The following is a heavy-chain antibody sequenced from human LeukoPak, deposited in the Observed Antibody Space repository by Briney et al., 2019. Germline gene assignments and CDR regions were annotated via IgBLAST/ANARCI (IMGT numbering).Heavy chain of an antibody. D-gene: IGHD6-13*01. CDR3: ARPSVRIAAAGTYFDL. V-gene: IGHV4-39*01. Sequence: PSETLSLTCTVSGGSISSSSYYWGWIRQPPGKGLEWIGSIYYSGSTYYNPSLKSRVTISVDTSKNQFSLKLSSVTAADTAVYYCARPSVRIAAAGTYFDLWGRGTLVTVSS. CDR2: IYYSGST. CDR1: GGSISSSSYY. J-gene: IGHJ2*01.